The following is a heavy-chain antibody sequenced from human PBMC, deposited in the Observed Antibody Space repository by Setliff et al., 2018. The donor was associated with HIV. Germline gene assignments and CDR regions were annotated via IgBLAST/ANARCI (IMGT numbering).Heavy chain of an antibody. CDR2: ISYDGSNK. J-gene: IGHJ6*02. CDR3: VRDITTCWDV. CDR1: GFTFSSYE. V-gene: IGHV3-30*03. Sequence: PGGSLRLSCAASGFTFSSYEVHWVRQAPGKGLEWVAVISYDGSNKYYADSVKGRSTISRDNSKNTLYLQMNSLRAEDTAVYYCVRDITTCWDVWGQGTTVTVSS. D-gene: IGHD4-4*01.